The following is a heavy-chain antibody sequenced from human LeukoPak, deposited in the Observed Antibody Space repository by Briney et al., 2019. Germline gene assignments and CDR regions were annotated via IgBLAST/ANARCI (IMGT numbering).Heavy chain of an antibody. V-gene: IGHV4-34*01. CDR1: GGSFTGFY. J-gene: IGHJ4*02. CDR2: INHNGGT. Sequence: SETLSLTCAVHGGSFTGFYWGWIRQCPGKGLEWIGEINHNGGTNYNQSLKSRVTISLDTSTNHFSLKMTSLSAADTAFYYCVRGGSTSWLDSWGQGTLVSVSS. D-gene: IGHD2-2*01. CDR3: VRGGSTSWLDS.